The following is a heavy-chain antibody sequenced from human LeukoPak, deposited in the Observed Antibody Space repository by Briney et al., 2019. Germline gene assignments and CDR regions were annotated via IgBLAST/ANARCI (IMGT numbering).Heavy chain of an antibody. J-gene: IGHJ4*02. CDR2: ITGSGDGT. CDR1: GFTFSTYA. Sequence: GGSLRLSCATSGFTFSTYAMTWVRQAPGKGLEWVSSITGSGDGTSAADSVTGRFSISRDNSKSTLYLQMNSLRVEDTAVYYCAKAGLVRGGALDSWGQGTLVTVSS. D-gene: IGHD4/OR15-4a*01. V-gene: IGHV3-23*01. CDR3: AKAGLVRGGALDS.